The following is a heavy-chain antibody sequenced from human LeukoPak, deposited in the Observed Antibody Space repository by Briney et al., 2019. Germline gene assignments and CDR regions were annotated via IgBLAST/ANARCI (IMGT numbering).Heavy chain of an antibody. CDR1: GFTFSSYG. J-gene: IGHJ4*02. D-gene: IGHD2-8*01. V-gene: IGHV3-33*08. Sequence: GRSLRLSCAASGFTFSSYGMHWVRQAPGKGREWVAVIWYDGSNKYYADSVKGRFPIPRDNSKNRLYLQRNSRRAEDTAVYSCARDTSNNGGNVLLWGQGTLVTVCS. CDR3: ARDTSNNGGNVLL. CDR2: IWYDGSNK.